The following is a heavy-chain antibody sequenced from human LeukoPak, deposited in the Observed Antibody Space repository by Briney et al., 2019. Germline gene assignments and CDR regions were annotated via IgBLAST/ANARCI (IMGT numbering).Heavy chain of an antibody. J-gene: IGHJ4*02. V-gene: IGHV4-34*01. D-gene: IGHD6-19*01. Sequence: PSETLSLTCAVYGGSFIDYSRIWIRHSPGKGLEWIGEIDYRGRTSYKSSLKSRVTISVDTSKSQFSLNLRSVTAADTAVYWCARDLRYSSGRPADGEDYWGQGNLVTVSS. CDR3: ARDLRYSSGRPADGEDY. CDR2: IDYRGRT. CDR1: GGSFIDYS.